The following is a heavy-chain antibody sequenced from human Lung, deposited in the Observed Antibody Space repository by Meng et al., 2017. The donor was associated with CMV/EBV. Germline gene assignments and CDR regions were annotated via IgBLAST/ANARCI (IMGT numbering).Heavy chain of an antibody. CDR3: ARNAYSGTYYGPGGFDL. V-gene: IGHV4-4*02. J-gene: IGHJ4*02. CDR2: INHSGSI. D-gene: IGHD3-10*01. Sequence: GPISSLNWWSWLRQSPGEGLEFIGEINHSGSINYNPSLRTRLTISVDKSNSQFSLRLTSATAADTAVYYCARNAYSGTYYGPGGFDLWGQGILVTVSS. CDR1: GPISSLNW.